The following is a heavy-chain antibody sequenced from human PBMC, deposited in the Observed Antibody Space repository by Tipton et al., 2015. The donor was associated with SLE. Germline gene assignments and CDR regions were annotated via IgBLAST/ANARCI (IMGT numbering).Heavy chain of an antibody. J-gene: IGHJ3*02. CDR1: GGSISSSSYY. D-gene: IGHD3-10*01. CDR3: ARLRGLLFAFDI. V-gene: IGHV4-39*01. Sequence: TLSLTCTVSGGSISSSSYYWGWIRQPPGKGLEWIGSIYYSGSTYYNPSLKSRVTISVDTSKNQFSLKLSSVTAADMAVYYCARLRGLLFAFDIWGQGTMVTVSS. CDR2: IYYSGST.